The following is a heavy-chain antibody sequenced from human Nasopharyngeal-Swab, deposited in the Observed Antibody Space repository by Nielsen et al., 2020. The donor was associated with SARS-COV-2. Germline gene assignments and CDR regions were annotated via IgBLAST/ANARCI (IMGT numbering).Heavy chain of an antibody. Sequence: ASVKVSCKAAGYTFTSYGISWVRQAPGQGREWRGWISAYNGNTNYAKKLQGRVTMTTDTSTSTAYMELRSLRSDDTAVYYCARARREADPLWFGSYYYYYMDVWGKGTTVTVSS. V-gene: IGHV1-18*01. CDR1: GYTFTSYG. J-gene: IGHJ6*03. D-gene: IGHD3-10*01. CDR2: ISAYNGNT. CDR3: ARARREADPLWFGSYYYYYMDV.